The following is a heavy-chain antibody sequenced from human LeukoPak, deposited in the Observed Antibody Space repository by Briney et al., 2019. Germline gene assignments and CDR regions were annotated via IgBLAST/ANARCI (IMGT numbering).Heavy chain of an antibody. Sequence: PSETLSLTCTVSGGSISSSSYYWGWIRQPPGKGLEWIGSIYYSGSTYYNPSLKSRVTISVDTSKNQFSLKLSSVTAADTAVYYCARDRHYDSKFSGFDPWGQGTLVTVSS. CDR2: IYYSGST. V-gene: IGHV4-39*07. J-gene: IGHJ5*02. CDR1: GGSISSSSYY. CDR3: ARDRHYDSKFSGFDP. D-gene: IGHD3-22*01.